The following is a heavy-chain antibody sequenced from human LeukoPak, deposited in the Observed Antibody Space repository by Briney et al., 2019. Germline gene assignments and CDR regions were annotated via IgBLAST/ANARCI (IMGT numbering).Heavy chain of an antibody. V-gene: IGHV4-39*01. CDR3: ARGVTMIVVVIHDWYFDL. CDR1: GGSLSSSSYY. J-gene: IGHJ2*01. CDR2: IYYTRST. Sequence: SETLSLTCTVSGGSLSSSSYYWGWLRQPPGKGLEWIGSIYYTRSTYYNPSLKSRVTISVDTSKNQFSLKLTSVTAADAAVYYCARGVTMIVVVIHDWYFDLWGRGTLVTVSS. D-gene: IGHD3-22*01.